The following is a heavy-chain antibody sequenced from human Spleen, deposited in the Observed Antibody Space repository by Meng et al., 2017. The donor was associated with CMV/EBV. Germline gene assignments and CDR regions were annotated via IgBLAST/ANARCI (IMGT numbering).Heavy chain of an antibody. CDR2: ISLSGSTT. Sequence: GESLKISCAASGFTFSSYSMNWVRQAPGKWLEWLSYISLSGSTTHYADSVKGRFTISRDNAKNSLYLQMNSLRAEDTAVYYCARRRDYFDYWGQGALVTVS. CDR1: GFTFSSYS. J-gene: IGHJ4*02. V-gene: IGHV3-48*04. CDR3: ARRRDYFDY.